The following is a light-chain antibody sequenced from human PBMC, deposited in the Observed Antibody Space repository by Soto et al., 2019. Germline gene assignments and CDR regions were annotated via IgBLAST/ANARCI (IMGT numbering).Light chain of an antibody. CDR1: QDIIYY. CDR3: QHYKNLPPT. V-gene: IGKV1-33*01. CDR2: DAS. J-gene: IGKJ3*01. Sequence: DIQLTQSPSSLSASVGDRVTITCQASQDIIYYLNWYQHKPGRAPKLLIYDASDLETGVPSRFSGSGSGTDFTFTISSLQPEDIAIYYCQHYKNLPPTFGPGTKVNI.